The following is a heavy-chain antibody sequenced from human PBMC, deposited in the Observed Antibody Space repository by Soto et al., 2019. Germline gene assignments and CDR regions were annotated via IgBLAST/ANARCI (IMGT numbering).Heavy chain of an antibody. CDR3: ARVTRGYSYGQPRDY. CDR1: GYTFTSYA. D-gene: IGHD5-18*01. J-gene: IGHJ4*02. V-gene: IGHV1-3*01. Sequence: GASVKVSCKASGYTFTSYAMHWVRQAPGQRLEWMGWINAGNGNTKYSQKFQGRVTITRDTSASTAYMELSSLRSEDTAVYYCARVTRGYSYGQPRDYWGQGTLVTVSS. CDR2: INAGNGNT.